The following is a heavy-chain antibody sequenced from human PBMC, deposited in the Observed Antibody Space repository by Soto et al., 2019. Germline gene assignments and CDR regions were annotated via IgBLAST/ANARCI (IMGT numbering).Heavy chain of an antibody. CDR2: NYYSGIT. D-gene: IGHD6-6*01. CDR3: ARGSSIAGLYYGMDV. V-gene: IGHV4-31*03. J-gene: IGHJ6*02. CDR1: GGSISSGGYY. Sequence: QVQLQESGPGLVKPSQTLSLTCTVSGGSISSGGYYWTWIRQHPGMGLEWIGYNYYSGITYYNPSLKSRVTISLDTSKNQFALELSAVTAADTAVYYCARGSSIAGLYYGMDVWGQGTTVTVSS.